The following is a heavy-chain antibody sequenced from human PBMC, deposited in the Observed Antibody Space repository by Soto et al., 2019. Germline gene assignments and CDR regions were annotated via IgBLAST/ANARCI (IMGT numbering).Heavy chain of an antibody. CDR2: ISYDGSNK. J-gene: IGHJ3*02. Sequence: QVQLVESGGGVVQPGRSLRLSCAASGFTFSSYAMHWVRQAPGKGLEWVAVISYDGSNKYYADSVKGRFTISRDNSKNTLYLQMNSLRAEDTAVYYCARELRTTVVTPRAAFDIWGQGTMVTVSS. V-gene: IGHV3-30-3*01. D-gene: IGHD4-17*01. CDR3: ARELRTTVVTPRAAFDI. CDR1: GFTFSSYA.